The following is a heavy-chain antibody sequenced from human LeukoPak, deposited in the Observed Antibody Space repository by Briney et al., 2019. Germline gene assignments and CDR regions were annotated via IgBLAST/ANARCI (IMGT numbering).Heavy chain of an antibody. CDR3: ARNYDSSPDAFDI. Sequence: GGSLRLSCAASGFTFSSYSMNWVRQAPGKGLEWVSSISSSSSYIYYADSVKGRFTISRDNAKNSLYLQMNSLRAEDTAVYYCARNYDSSPDAFDIWGQGTMVTVSS. D-gene: IGHD3-22*01. CDR2: ISSSSSYI. V-gene: IGHV3-21*01. J-gene: IGHJ3*02. CDR1: GFTFSSYS.